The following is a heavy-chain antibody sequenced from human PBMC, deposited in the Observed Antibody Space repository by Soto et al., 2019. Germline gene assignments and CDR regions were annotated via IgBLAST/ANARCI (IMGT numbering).Heavy chain of an antibody. Sequence: PGGSLRLSCAASGFTFSSYAMSWFRQAPGKGLEWVSAISCSGGSTYYADSVKGRFTISRDNSKNTLYLQMNSLRAEDTAVYYCALCPAAAGTKSCYFDYWGQGTLVTVSS. CDR1: GFTFSSYA. V-gene: IGHV3-23*01. CDR3: ALCPAAAGTKSCYFDY. D-gene: IGHD6-13*01. J-gene: IGHJ4*02. CDR2: ISCSGGST.